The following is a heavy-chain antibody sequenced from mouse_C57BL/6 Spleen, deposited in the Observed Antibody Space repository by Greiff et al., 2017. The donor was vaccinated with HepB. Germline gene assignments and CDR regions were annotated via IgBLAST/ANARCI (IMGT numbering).Heavy chain of an antibody. V-gene: IGHV1-64*01. D-gene: IGHD2-13*01. J-gene: IGHJ4*01. CDR2: IHPNSGST. Sequence: VQLQQPGAELVKPGASVKLSCKASGYTFTSYWMHWVKQRPGQGLERIGMIHPNSGSTNYNEKFKSKATLTVDKSSSTAYMQLSSLTSEDSAVYYCAIYYGDAMDYWGQGTSVTVSS. CDR1: GYTFTSYW. CDR3: AIYYGDAMDY.